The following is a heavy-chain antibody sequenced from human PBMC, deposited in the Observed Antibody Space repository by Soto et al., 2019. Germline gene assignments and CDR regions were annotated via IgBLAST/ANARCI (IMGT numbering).Heavy chain of an antibody. V-gene: IGHV3-23*01. CDR1: GFTFGNYA. Sequence: EVRLLESGGGLVQPGGSLRLSCEASGFTFGNYAMTWVRQGPGRGLEWVSALSGSSLNTYYADSVKGRFTISRDNSKKTMYLEMNSLRVDDTAVYYCTTQFFLSSRKPPEDVWGQGTPVAVSS. CDR2: LSGSSLNT. J-gene: IGHJ6*02. CDR3: TTQFFLSSRKPPEDV.